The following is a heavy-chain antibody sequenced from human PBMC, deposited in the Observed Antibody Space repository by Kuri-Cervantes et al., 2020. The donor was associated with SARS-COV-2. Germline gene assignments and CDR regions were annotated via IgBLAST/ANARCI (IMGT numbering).Heavy chain of an antibody. CDR1: EFAFSTYW. V-gene: IGHV3-7*01. Sequence: GESLKISCAASEFAFSTYWMSWVRQATGRGLEWVANIKEDGSKTYYVDSVKGRFIISRDNAKNSLFLQMNTLRAEDTAVYYCTREAYDYNIGFDSWGQGTLVTVSS. J-gene: IGHJ4*02. D-gene: IGHD4-11*01. CDR2: IKEDGSKT. CDR3: TREAYDYNIGFDS.